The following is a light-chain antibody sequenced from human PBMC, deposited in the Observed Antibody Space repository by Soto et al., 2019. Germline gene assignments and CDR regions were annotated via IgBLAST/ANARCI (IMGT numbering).Light chain of an antibody. CDR3: SSYISSSTLVV. CDR1: SSDVGGYNY. Sequence: QSALTQPASVSGSPGQSITISCTGTSSDVGGYNYVSWYQQHPGKAPKLMIYDVSTRPSGVSYRFSGSKSGNTASLTISGLQAEDEAAYYCSSYISSSTLVVFGGGTQLTVL. CDR2: DVS. J-gene: IGLJ2*01. V-gene: IGLV2-14*01.